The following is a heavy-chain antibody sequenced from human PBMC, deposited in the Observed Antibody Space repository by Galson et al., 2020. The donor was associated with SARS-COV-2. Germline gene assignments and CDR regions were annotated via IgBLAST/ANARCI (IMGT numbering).Heavy chain of an antibody. Sequence: SGPTLVKPTQTLTLTCTFSGFSLSTSGMCVSWIRQPPGKALEWLARIDWDDDKYYSTSLKTRLTISKDTSKNQVVLTMTNMDPVDTATYYCARASLAAANYYYYGMDVWGQGTTVTVSS. J-gene: IGHJ6*02. CDR3: ARASLAAANYYYYGMDV. CDR2: IDWDDDK. V-gene: IGHV2-70*11. CDR1: GFSLSTSGMC. D-gene: IGHD6-13*01.